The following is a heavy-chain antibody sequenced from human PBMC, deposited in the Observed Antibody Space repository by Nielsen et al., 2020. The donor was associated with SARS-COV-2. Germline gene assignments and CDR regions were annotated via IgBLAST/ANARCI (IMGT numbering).Heavy chain of an antibody. CDR2: INTNTGNP. V-gene: IGHV7-4-1*02. Sequence: ASVKVSCKASGYTFTSYAMNWVRQAPGQGLEWMGWINTNTGNPTYAQGFTGRFVFSLDTSVSTAYLQISSLKAEDTAVYYCAKYYDILTGYYRGYYYYGMDVWSQGTTVTVSS. CDR3: AKYYDILTGYYRGYYYYGMDV. J-gene: IGHJ6*02. CDR1: GYTFTSYA. D-gene: IGHD3-9*01.